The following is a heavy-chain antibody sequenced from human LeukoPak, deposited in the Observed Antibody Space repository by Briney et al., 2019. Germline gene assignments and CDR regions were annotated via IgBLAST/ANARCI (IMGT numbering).Heavy chain of an antibody. CDR3: ARDAPGDGDYVGWYFDL. J-gene: IGHJ2*01. Sequence: SVKVSCKASGDTFSSYAISWVRQAPGQGLEWMGRIIPIFGTANYAQKFQGRVTITTDESTGTAYMELSSLRSEDTAVYYCARDAPGDGDYVGWYFDLWGRGTLVTVSS. CDR1: GDTFSSYA. CDR2: IIPIFGTA. V-gene: IGHV1-69*05. D-gene: IGHD4-17*01.